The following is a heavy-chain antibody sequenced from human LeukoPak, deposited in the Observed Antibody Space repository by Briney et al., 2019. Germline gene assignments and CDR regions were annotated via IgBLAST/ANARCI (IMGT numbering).Heavy chain of an antibody. J-gene: IGHJ6*02. V-gene: IGHV4-39*07. D-gene: IGHD1-7*01. CDR3: ARLGRTGTNMDV. CDR2: LYDSGST. CDR1: GGSTSSSGYN. Sequence: KSSETLSLICTVSGGSTSSSGYNWDWIRQPPGKGLEWIGNLYDSGSTYYNPSLKSRVTISVDTSKNQFSLKLSSVTAADTAVYYCARLGRTGTNMDVWGQGTTVTVSS.